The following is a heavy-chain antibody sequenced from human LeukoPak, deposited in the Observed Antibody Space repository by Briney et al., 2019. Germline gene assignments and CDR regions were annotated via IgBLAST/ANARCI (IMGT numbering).Heavy chain of an antibody. CDR3: ARHAPRRGGGILNWFDP. D-gene: IGHD2-15*01. CDR1: GGSISSSSYY. CDR2: IYYSGST. V-gene: IGHV4-39*01. Sequence: PSETLSLTCTVSGGSISSSSYYWGWIRQPPGKGLVWIGSIYYSGSTYYNPSLKSRVTISVDTSKNQFSLKLSSVTAADTAVYYCARHAPRRGGGILNWFDPWGQGTLVTVSS. J-gene: IGHJ5*02.